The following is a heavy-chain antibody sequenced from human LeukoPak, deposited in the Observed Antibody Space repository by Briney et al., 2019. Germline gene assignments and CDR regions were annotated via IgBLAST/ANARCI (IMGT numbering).Heavy chain of an antibody. CDR3: AREDYRSGSVDY. J-gene: IGHJ4*02. Sequence: SETLSLTCTVSGGSISSSSYYWGWIRQPPGKGLEWIGSIYHSGSTNYNPSLKSRVTISVDKSKNQFSLKLSSATAADTAVYYCAREDYRSGSVDYWGQGTLVTVSS. D-gene: IGHD3-10*01. CDR2: IYHSGST. CDR1: GGSISSSSYY. V-gene: IGHV4-39*07.